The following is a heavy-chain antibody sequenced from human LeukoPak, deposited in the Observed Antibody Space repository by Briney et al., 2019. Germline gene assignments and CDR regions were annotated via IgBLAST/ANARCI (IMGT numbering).Heavy chain of an antibody. J-gene: IGHJ6*02. D-gene: IGHD1-26*01. CDR1: GGSISSGSYY. Sequence: SETLSLTCTVSGGSISSGSYYWSWIRQPAGKGLEWIGRIYTSGSTNYNPSLKSRVTISVGTSKNQFSLKLSSVTAADTAVYYCAREKVGRYYYYYGMDVWGQGTTVTVSS. CDR3: AREKVGRYYYYYGMDV. CDR2: IYTSGST. V-gene: IGHV4-61*02.